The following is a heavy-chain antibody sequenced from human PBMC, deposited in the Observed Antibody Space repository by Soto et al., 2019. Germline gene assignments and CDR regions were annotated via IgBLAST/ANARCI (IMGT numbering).Heavy chain of an antibody. Sequence: SETLSLTCTVSGGSISSGGYYWSWIRQHPGKGLEWIGYIYYSGSTYYNPSLKSRVTISVDTSKNQFSLKLSSVTAADTAVYYCASHHTYYYGSGSYYPSDYWGQGTLVTVSS. V-gene: IGHV4-31*03. CDR3: ASHHTYYYGSGSYYPSDY. CDR1: GGSISSGGYY. J-gene: IGHJ4*02. D-gene: IGHD3-10*01. CDR2: IYYSGST.